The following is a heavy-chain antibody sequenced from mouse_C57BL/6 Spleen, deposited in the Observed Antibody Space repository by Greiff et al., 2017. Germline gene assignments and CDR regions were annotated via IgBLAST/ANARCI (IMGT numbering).Heavy chain of an antibody. J-gene: IGHJ3*01. D-gene: IGHD2-1*01. CDR1: GYTFTSYW. V-gene: IGHV1-53*01. Sequence: VQGVESGPELVKPGASVKLSCKASGYTFTSYWMHWVKPRPGQGLEWIGNINPSNGGTNYNEKFKSKATLTVDKSSSTAYMQLSSLTSEDSAVYYCARGGNYPAWFAYWGQGTLVTVSA. CDR2: INPSNGGT. CDR3: ARGGNYPAWFAY.